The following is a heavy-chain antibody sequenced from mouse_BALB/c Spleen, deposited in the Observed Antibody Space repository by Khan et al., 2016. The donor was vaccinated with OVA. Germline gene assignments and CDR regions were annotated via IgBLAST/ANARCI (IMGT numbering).Heavy chain of an antibody. J-gene: IGHJ2*01. D-gene: IGHD1-1*01. Sequence: QVQLQQSGAELVKAGASVKMSCKASGYTFTSYWMHWVKQRLGQGLEWFAETNPTNGRTYYNEKFKSKATLTGDKSSSTAYMLLSGPTCEDSAVYYCARIKKIVATYFDYWGQGTTLTVSS. CDR1: GYTFTSYW. CDR2: TNPTNGRT. CDR3: ARIKKIVATYFDY. V-gene: IGHV1S81*02.